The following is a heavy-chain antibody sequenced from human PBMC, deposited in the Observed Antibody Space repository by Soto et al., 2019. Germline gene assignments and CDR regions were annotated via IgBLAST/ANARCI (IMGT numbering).Heavy chain of an antibody. CDR2: INAGNGNT. J-gene: IGHJ5*02. D-gene: IGHD2-15*01. Sequence: ASVKVSCKASGYTFTSYAMHWVRQAPGQRLEWMGWINAGNGNTKYSQKFQGRVTITADESTSTAYMELSSLRSEDTAVYYCASGYCSGGSCYRFRWFDPWGQGTLVTVSS. CDR1: GYTFTSYA. CDR3: ASGYCSGGSCYRFRWFDP. V-gene: IGHV1-3*01.